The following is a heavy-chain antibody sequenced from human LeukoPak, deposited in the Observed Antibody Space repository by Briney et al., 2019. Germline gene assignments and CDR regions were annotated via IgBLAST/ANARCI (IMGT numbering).Heavy chain of an antibody. CDR3: ARHPDRVAAGTGFDY. CDR2: INAGNGNT. D-gene: IGHD6-13*01. V-gene: IGHV1-3*01. J-gene: IGHJ4*02. CDR1: GYTFTSYA. Sequence: ASVEVSCKASGYTFTSYAMHWVRQAPGQRLEWMGWINAGNGNTKYSQKFQGRVTITRDTSASTAYMELSSLRSEDTAVYYCARHPDRVAAGTGFDYWGQGTLVTVSS.